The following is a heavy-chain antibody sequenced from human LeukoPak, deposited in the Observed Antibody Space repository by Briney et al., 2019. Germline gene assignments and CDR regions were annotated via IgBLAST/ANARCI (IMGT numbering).Heavy chain of an antibody. J-gene: IGHJ6*02. Sequence: GGSLRLSCAASGFTFSSYGMHWVRQAPGKGLEWVAVKSYDGSNKYYADSVKGRFTISRDNSKNTLYLQMNSLRAEDTAVYYCARCYTYGTTWFGGLDVWGQGTTVTVSS. D-gene: IGHD3-10*01. CDR3: ARCYTYGTTWFGGLDV. CDR2: KSYDGSNK. V-gene: IGHV3-30*03. CDR1: GFTFSSYG.